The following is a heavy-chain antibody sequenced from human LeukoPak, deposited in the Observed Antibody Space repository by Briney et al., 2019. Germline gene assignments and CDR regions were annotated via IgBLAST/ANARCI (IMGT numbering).Heavy chain of an antibody. CDR2: INSDGSST. V-gene: IGHV3-74*01. Sequence: GGSLRLSCAASGFTFSNYWMHWVRQAPGKGLVWFSRINSDGSSTTYADSVKGRFAISRDNAKNTLYLQMNSLRADDTAVYYCARDRATTMFDYWAQGTLVTVSS. D-gene: IGHD5-24*01. CDR3: ARDRATTMFDY. J-gene: IGHJ4*02. CDR1: GFTFSNYW.